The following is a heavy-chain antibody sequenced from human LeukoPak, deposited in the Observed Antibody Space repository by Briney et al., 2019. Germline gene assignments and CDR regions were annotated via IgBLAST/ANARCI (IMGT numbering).Heavy chain of an antibody. CDR1: GFTFGSYW. V-gene: IGHV3-7*01. CDR2: IKQDGSEK. J-gene: IGHJ4*02. CDR3: ASAGEADYFDY. Sequence: GGSLRLSCAASGFTFGSYWMSWVRQAPGKGLEGVGNIKQDGSEKYYVDSVKGRFTISRENAKNSLYLQRNSLRAEDTAVYYCASAGEADYFDYWGQGTLVTVSS. D-gene: IGHD7-27*01.